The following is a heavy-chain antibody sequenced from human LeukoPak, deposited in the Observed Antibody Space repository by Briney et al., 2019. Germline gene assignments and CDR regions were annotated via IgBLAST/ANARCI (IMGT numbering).Heavy chain of an antibody. CDR3: ARDSGGSYHYYFDY. Sequence: SETLSLTCTVSGYSISSGYYWGWIRQPPGKGLEWIGSIYHSGSTYYNPSLKSRVTISVDASKNQFSLKLSSVTAADTAVYYCARDSGGSYHYYFDYWGQGTLVTVSS. CDR1: GYSISSGYY. D-gene: IGHD1-26*01. CDR2: IYHSGST. V-gene: IGHV4-38-2*02. J-gene: IGHJ4*02.